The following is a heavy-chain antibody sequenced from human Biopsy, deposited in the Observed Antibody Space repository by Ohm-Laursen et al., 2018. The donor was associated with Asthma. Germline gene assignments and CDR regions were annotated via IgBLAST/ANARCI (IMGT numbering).Heavy chain of an antibody. Sequence: AASVKVSCKPSGYTFNSAGITWVRQAPGQGLEWMGWISVYNGNTNVAQKLQDRVTMITDTSTSTAYMELRSLRSDDTAVYFCARAVDYSHYYGIDVWGQGTTVTVS. D-gene: IGHD3-10*01. CDR1: GYTFNSAG. V-gene: IGHV1-18*01. CDR2: ISVYNGNT. J-gene: IGHJ6*02. CDR3: ARAVDYSHYYGIDV.